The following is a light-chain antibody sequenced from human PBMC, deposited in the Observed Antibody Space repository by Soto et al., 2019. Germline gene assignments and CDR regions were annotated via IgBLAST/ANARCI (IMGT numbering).Light chain of an antibody. J-gene: IGKJ2*01. V-gene: IGKV3-15*01. CDR1: QTGTTN. CDR2: GAS. Sequence: ETVMTQSPATLSVSPGERVTLSCRASQTGTTNLAWYQQKSGQAPRLLIYGASTRATGIPARFSGSGSGTEFTLTISNLQSEDSALYYCLQYNNWPPSVTYTFGQGTKLEIK. CDR3: LQYNNWPPSVTYT.